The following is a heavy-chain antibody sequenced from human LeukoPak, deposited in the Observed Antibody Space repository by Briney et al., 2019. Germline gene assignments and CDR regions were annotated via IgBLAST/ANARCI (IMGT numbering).Heavy chain of an antibody. J-gene: IGHJ4*02. CDR3: ARDIGVYSSSWYVYGYFDY. CDR1: GGSISSYY. Sequence: SETLSLTCTVSGGSISSYYWSWIRQPPGKGLEWIGYIYYSGSTNYNPSLKSRVTISVDTSKNQFSLKLSSVTAADTAVYYCARDIGVYSSSWYVYGYFDYWGQGTLVTVSS. D-gene: IGHD6-13*01. CDR2: IYYSGST. V-gene: IGHV4-59*01.